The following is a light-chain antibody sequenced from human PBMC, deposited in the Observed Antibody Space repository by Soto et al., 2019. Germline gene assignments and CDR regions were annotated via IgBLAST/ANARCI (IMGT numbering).Light chain of an antibody. Sequence: DIQMTQSPSSVSASVGDRDTITCRASQDIRRWLAWYQQKPGKAPKLLIYDASSLESGVPSRFSGSGSGTEFTLTITSLQPEDFATYYCQQADSFPWTFGHGTKVEI. J-gene: IGKJ1*01. V-gene: IGKV1-12*01. CDR1: QDIRRW. CDR2: DAS. CDR3: QQADSFPWT.